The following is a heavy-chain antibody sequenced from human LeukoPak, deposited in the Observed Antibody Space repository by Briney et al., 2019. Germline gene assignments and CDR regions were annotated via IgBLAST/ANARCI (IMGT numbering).Heavy chain of an antibody. CDR2: IYHSGYT. CDR1: GGSINSSSYY. Sequence: PSETLSLTCTVSGGSINSSSYYWGWIRQPPGKPLEWIGSIYHSGYTYYNPSLKSRVTISVDTTKNQFSLKLSSVTAADTAVYYCARSSMFRGVTVDYWGQGTLVTVSS. D-gene: IGHD3-10*01. V-gene: IGHV4-39*01. CDR3: ARSSMFRGVTVDY. J-gene: IGHJ4*02.